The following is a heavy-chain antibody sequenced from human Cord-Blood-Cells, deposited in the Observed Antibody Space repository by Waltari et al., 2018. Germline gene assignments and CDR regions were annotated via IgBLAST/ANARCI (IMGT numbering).Heavy chain of an antibody. J-gene: IGHJ3*02. Sequence: QVQLQESGPGLVKPSETLSLTCTFSGGSISSYYWSWIRQPPGKGLAWIGYIYYSGRTNYNPSLKSRVTISVETSKNQFSLKLSSVTAADTAVYYCARDFQRYGIVGATGAFDIWGQGTMVTVSS. CDR2: IYYSGRT. D-gene: IGHD1-26*01. V-gene: IGHV4-59*01. CDR3: ARDFQRYGIVGATGAFDI. CDR1: GGSISSYY.